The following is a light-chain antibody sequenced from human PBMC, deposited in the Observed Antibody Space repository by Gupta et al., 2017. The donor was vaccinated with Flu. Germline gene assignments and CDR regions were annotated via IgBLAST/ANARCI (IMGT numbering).Light chain of an antibody. J-gene: IGKJ2*01. CDR2: GAS. CDR1: QSVSSSY. CDR3: QQYGSSPGT. V-gene: IGKV3-20*01. Sequence: GTLALSPGERATLSGRASQSVSSSYLAWYQQKPGQAPRLLIYGASSRATGIPDRFSGSGSGTDFTLTISRLEPEDFAVYYCQQYGSSPGTFGQGTKLEIK.